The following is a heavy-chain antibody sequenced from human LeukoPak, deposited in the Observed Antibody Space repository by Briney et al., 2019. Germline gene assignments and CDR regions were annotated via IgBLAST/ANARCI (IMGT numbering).Heavy chain of an antibody. CDR2: ISYDGSNK. V-gene: IGHV3-30*03. J-gene: IGHJ4*02. D-gene: IGHD3-9*01. Sequence: GRSLRLSCAASGFTFSSYGMHWVRQAPGKGLEWVAVISYDGSNKYYADSVKGRFTISRDNAKNSLYLQMNSLRAEDTAVYYCARGVVRYFDYWGQGALVTVSS. CDR1: GFTFSSYG. CDR3: ARGVVRYFDY.